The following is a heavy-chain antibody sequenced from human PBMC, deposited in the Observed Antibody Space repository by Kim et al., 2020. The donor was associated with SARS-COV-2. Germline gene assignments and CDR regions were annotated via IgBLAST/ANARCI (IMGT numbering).Heavy chain of an antibody. CDR3: ARDNMGEYCSGGSCPYGMDV. Sequence: SETLSLTCTVSGGSISSGSYYWSGIRQPAGKGLEWIGRIYTSGSTNYNPSLKSRVTISVDTSKNQFSLKLSSVTAADTAVYYCARDNMGEYCSGGSCPYGMDVWGQGTTVTVSS. V-gene: IGHV4-61*02. CDR2: IYTSGST. J-gene: IGHJ6*02. CDR1: GGSISSGSYY. D-gene: IGHD2-15*01.